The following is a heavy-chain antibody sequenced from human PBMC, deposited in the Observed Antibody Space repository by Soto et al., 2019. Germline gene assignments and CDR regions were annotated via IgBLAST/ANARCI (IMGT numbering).Heavy chain of an antibody. V-gene: IGHV4-38-2*02. CDR2: IYHTEIT. J-gene: IGHJ4*02. CDR1: GYSISSGYY. CDR3: ARDSWGGFDY. Sequence: PSETLSLTCAVSGYSISSGYYWGWIRQPPGKGLEWIGSIYHTEITYDNPSLKSRVTMSVDTSKNHFSLNLKSVTAADTAVYYCARDSWGGFDYWGKGTRVTVSS. D-gene: IGHD7-27*01.